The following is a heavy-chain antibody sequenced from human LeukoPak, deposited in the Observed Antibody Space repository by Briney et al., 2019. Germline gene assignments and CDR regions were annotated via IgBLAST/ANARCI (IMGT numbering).Heavy chain of an antibody. D-gene: IGHD3-16*02. J-gene: IGHJ4*02. V-gene: IGHV3-49*03. CDR3: SRDLSSAVPSYYFDD. CDR2: IRSKAYGGTT. CDR1: GFIFGDYT. Sequence: GGSLRLSCTVSGFIFGDYTVSWFRQPPGKGLEWVGFIRSKAYGGTTEYGASVKGRFSISRDDSNSIAYLQMNSLKTEDTAVYYCSRDLSSAVPSYYFDDWGQGTLVTVSS.